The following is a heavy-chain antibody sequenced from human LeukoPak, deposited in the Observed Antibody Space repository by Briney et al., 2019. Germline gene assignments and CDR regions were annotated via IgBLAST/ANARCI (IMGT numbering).Heavy chain of an antibody. J-gene: IGHJ4*02. CDR3: ARVTYYYDSSGYYYSYFDY. Sequence: GGSLRLSCAASGFTFSSYAMHWVRQAPGKGLEWVAVISYDGSNKYYADSVKGRFTISRDNSKNTLYLQMNSLRAEDTAVYYCARVTYYYDSSGYYYSYFDYWGQGTLVTVSS. V-gene: IGHV3-30*04. CDR1: GFTFSSYA. CDR2: ISYDGSNK. D-gene: IGHD3-22*01.